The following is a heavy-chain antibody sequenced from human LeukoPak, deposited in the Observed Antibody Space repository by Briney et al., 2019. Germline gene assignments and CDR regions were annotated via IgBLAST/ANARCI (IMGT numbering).Heavy chain of an antibody. Sequence: GGSLRLSCAASGFTFSSYGMHWVRQAPGKGLEWVAFIRYDGSNKYYADSVKSRFTISRDNSKNTLYLQMNSLRAEDTAVYYCAKAPYYDILTGLDYWGQGTLVTVSS. CDR1: GFTFSSYG. CDR2: IRYDGSNK. J-gene: IGHJ4*02. D-gene: IGHD3-9*01. V-gene: IGHV3-30*02. CDR3: AKAPYYDILTGLDY.